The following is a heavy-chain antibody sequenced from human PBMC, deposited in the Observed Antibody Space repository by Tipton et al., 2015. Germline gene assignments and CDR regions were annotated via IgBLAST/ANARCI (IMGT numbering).Heavy chain of an antibody. CDR3: ARGRFNSGWYPDYFDY. V-gene: IGHV3-11*04. D-gene: IGHD6-19*01. Sequence: GSLRLSCAASGFTFSNYYMSWIRQAPGKGLEWLSYIDSSGRTIYYTDSVKGRFTISRDNARNSLSLQMNSLGVEDTAVYYCARGRFNSGWYPDYFDYWGQGTLVTVSS. CDR1: GFTFSNYY. CDR2: IDSSGRTI. J-gene: IGHJ4*02.